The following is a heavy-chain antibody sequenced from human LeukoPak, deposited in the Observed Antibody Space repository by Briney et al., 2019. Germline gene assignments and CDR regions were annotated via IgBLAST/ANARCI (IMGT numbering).Heavy chain of an antibody. Sequence: RGGSLEISGQGSGYRFTSYWIGWVRQLPGKGLEWMGIIYPGYSDTRYSPSFQGQVTISADKSISTAYLQWSSLKASDTAMYYCALGTVTVFDYWGQGTLVTVSS. V-gene: IGHV5-51*01. J-gene: IGHJ4*02. CDR2: IYPGYSDT. CDR1: GYRFTSYW. D-gene: IGHD4-17*01. CDR3: ALGTVTVFDY.